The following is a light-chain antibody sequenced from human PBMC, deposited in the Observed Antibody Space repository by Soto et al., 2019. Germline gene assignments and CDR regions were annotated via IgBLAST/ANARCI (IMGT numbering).Light chain of an antibody. J-gene: IGLJ3*02. CDR1: SSNIGAGYD. CDR3: QSYDTSLSGSGV. CDR2: DNT. Sequence: QSVLTQPPSISGAPGQRVTISCTGSSSNIGAGYDVHWYQQSPGAAPKLLIYDNTNRPSGVPDRFSGSKSGTSASLAITGLQAEDEADYYCQSYDTSLSGSGVFGGGTKLTVL. V-gene: IGLV1-40*01.